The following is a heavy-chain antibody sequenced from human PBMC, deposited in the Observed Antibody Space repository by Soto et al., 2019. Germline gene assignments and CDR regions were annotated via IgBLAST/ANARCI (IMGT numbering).Heavy chain of an antibody. CDR2: IYYSGST. D-gene: IGHD5-12*01. V-gene: IGHV4-39*01. Sequence: PSETLSLTCTVSGGSISSSSYYWDWIRQPPGKGLEWIGSIYYSGSTYYNPSLKSRVTISVDTSKNQFSLKLSSVTAADTAVYYCARRYHYLRWLQSDAFDIWGQGTMVTVSS. CDR3: ARRYHYLRWLQSDAFDI. CDR1: GGSISSSSYY. J-gene: IGHJ3*02.